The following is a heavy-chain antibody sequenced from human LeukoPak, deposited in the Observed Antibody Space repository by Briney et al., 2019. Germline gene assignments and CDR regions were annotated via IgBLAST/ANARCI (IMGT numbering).Heavy chain of an antibody. J-gene: IGHJ4*02. CDR2: ISGSGGST. D-gene: IGHD1-26*01. V-gene: IGHV3-23*01. CDR3: AKDSYPYSGSYGVCFDY. CDR1: VFTFSSYP. Sequence: PGGSLRLSCAASVFTFSSYPMSWVRQAPGKGVEWVSAISGSGGSTYYADSVKGRFTISRDNSKNTLYLQMNSLRAEDTAVYYCAKDSYPYSGSYGVCFDYWGQGTLVTVSS.